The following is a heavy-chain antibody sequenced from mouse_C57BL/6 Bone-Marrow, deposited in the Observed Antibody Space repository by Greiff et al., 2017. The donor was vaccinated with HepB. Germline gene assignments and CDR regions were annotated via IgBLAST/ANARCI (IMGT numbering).Heavy chain of an antibody. CDR1: GYTFTDYY. CDR2: INPYNGGT. V-gene: IGHV1-19*01. CDR3: ARYLYYYGSSYYWYFDV. D-gene: IGHD1-1*01. Sequence: VQLQQSGPVLVKPGASVKMSCKASGYTFTDYYMNWVKQSHGKSLEWIGVINPYNGGTSYNQKFKGKATLTVDKSSSTAYMELNSLTSEDSAVYYCARYLYYYGSSYYWYFDVWGTGTTVTVSS. J-gene: IGHJ1*03.